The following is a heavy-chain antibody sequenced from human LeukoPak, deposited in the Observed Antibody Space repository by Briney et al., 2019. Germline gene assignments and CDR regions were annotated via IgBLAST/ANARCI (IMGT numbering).Heavy chain of an antibody. V-gene: IGHV1-8*03. CDR2: MNPKSGST. J-gene: IGHJ4*02. Sequence: ASVKVSCKASVYTFTGYYMHWVRQPPGQGLEWMGWMNPKSGSTGYAQKFQGRVTITRNTFISKAYMELSSLRSEDTAVCYCARGRDYYGSGSYDYWGQGTLVTVSS. D-gene: IGHD3-10*01. CDR1: VYTFTGYY. CDR3: ARGRDYYGSGSYDY.